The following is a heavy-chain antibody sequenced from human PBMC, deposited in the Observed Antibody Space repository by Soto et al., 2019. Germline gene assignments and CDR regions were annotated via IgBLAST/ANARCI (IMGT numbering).Heavy chain of an antibody. Sequence: ASVKVSCKTSGYSFTAYGLAWLRQAPGQGLEWMGGIIPIFGTANYAQKFQGRVTITADESTSTAYMELSSLRSEDTAGYYCASYRSSGYPTRLQVRLDYWGQGTLVTVSS. CDR1: GYSFTAYG. CDR2: IIPIFGTA. J-gene: IGHJ4*02. V-gene: IGHV1-69*13. CDR3: ASYRSSGYPTRLQVRLDY. D-gene: IGHD3-22*01.